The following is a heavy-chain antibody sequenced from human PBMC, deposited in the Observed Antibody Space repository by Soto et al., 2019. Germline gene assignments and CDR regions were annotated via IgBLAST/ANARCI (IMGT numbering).Heavy chain of an antibody. CDR3: ARGTHTYYDFWSGYHPAGMDV. V-gene: IGHV3-11*01. CDR1: GFTFIDYY. D-gene: IGHD3-3*01. Sequence: WGSLRLSCAASGFTFIDYYIIFIRHSPFKWLEWVSYISSSGSTIYYADSVKGRFTISRDNAKNSLYLQMNSLRAEDTAVYYCARGTHTYYDFWSGYHPAGMDVWGQGTTVTVSS. J-gene: IGHJ6*02. CDR2: ISSSGSTI.